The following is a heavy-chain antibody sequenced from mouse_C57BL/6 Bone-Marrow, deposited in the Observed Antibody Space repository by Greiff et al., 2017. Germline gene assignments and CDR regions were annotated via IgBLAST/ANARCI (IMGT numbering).Heavy chain of an antibody. CDR3: TREAYYYGSSPDAMDY. CDR2: IDPETGGT. Sequence: QVQLQQPGAELVRPGASVTLSCKASGYTFTDYEMHWVKQTPVHGLEWIGAIDPETGGTAYNQKFKGKAILTADKSSSTAYMELRSLTSEDSAVYYCTREAYYYGSSPDAMDYWGQGTSVTVSS. V-gene: IGHV1-15*01. CDR1: GYTFTDYE. J-gene: IGHJ4*01. D-gene: IGHD1-1*01.